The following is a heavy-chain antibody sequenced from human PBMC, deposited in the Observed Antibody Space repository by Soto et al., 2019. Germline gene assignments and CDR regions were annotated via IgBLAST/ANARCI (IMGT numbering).Heavy chain of an antibody. CDR1: GYTFTSYY. Sequence: GASVKVSCKASGYTFTSYYTHWVRQAPGQGLEWMGIINPSGGSTSYAQKFQGRVTMTRDTSTSTVYMELSSLRSEDTAVYYCARDCSGGSCYSEGGDYGMDVWGQGTTVTVSS. J-gene: IGHJ6*02. CDR2: INPSGGST. D-gene: IGHD2-15*01. CDR3: ARDCSGGSCYSEGGDYGMDV. V-gene: IGHV1-46*01.